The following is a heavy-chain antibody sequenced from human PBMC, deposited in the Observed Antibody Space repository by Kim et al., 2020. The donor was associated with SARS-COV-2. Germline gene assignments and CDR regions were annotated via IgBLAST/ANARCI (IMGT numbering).Heavy chain of an antibody. CDR1: EFTFSSYA. CDR3: AKDYYSRSSSWYPPGRTLDV. CDR2: ISGSGGST. J-gene: IGHJ6*02. V-gene: IGHV3-23*01. D-gene: IGHD6-13*01. Sequence: GGSLRLSCAASEFTFSSYAMSWVRQAPGKGLEWVSAISGSGGSTYYADSVKGRFTISRDNSKNTLYLQMNSLRAEDTAVYYCAKDYYSRSSSWYPPGRTLDVWGQGTTVTVSS.